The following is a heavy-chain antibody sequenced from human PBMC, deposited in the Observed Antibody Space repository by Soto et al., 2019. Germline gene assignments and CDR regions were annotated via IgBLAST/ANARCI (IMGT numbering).Heavy chain of an antibody. V-gene: IGHV3-30*03. CDR3: AIIAVAGTGSFDY. Sequence: QVQLVESGGGVVQPGRSLRLSCAASGFTFSSYGMHWVRQAPGKGLEWGAVISYDGSNKYYADSVKGRFTISRDNSKNTLYLQMNSLRAEDTAVYYCAIIAVAGTGSFDYWGQGTLVTVSS. CDR1: GFTFSSYG. D-gene: IGHD6-19*01. CDR2: ISYDGSNK. J-gene: IGHJ4*02.